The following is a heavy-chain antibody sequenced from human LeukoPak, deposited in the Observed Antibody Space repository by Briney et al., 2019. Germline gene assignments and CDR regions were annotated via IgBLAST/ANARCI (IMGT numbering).Heavy chain of an antibody. J-gene: IGHJ5*02. Sequence: GGSLRLSCVASGFTFSKYDVHWVRQAPGKGLEWVAVIAYDGNNKIYADSVKGRLTISRDNSKNTLYLQMNRLRAEDTAVYYCARAAAETGAFRDNWFDPRGQGTLVTVSP. V-gene: IGHV3-30-3*01. CDR2: IAYDGNNK. CDR3: ARAAAETGAFRDNWFDP. D-gene: IGHD6-19*01. CDR1: GFTFSKYD.